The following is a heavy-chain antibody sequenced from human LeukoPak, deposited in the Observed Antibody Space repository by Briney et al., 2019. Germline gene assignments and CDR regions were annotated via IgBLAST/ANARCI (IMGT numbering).Heavy chain of an antibody. V-gene: IGHV3-23*01. J-gene: IGHJ5*02. Sequence: GGSLRLSCAASGFIFSSHGMNWVRHAPGKGLEWVSGISPSGDATFYADSVKGRFTISRDNSKNTVYLQMNSLRAEDTAVYYCARDGVEFYNWFDPWGQGTLVTVSS. CDR1: GFIFSSHG. CDR3: ARDGVEFYNWFDP. D-gene: IGHD2-21*01. CDR2: ISPSGDAT.